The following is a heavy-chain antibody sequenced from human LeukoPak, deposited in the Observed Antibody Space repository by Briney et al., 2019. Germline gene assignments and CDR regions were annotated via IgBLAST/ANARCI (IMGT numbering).Heavy chain of an antibody. CDR2: INHSGST. CDR1: GGSFSGYY. V-gene: IGHV4-34*01. CDR3: ARANYYDSSGYYYAYDY. Sequence: SETLSLTCAVYGGSFSGYYWSWIRQPPGKGLEWIGEINHSGSTNYNPSLKSRVTISVDTSKNQFSLKLSSVTAADTAVYYCARANYYDSSGYYYAYDYWGQGTLVTVSS. J-gene: IGHJ4*02. D-gene: IGHD3-22*01.